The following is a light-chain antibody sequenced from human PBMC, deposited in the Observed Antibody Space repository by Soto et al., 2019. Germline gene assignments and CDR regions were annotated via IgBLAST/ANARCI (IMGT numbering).Light chain of an antibody. Sequence: QSVLTQPASVSGSPGQSITISCTGTSSDVGGYNYVSWYQLHPGKAPKLMVYEVSNRPSGVSNRFSGSKPGNTASLTISGLQAEDEADYYCSSYTSSTAYVFGTGTKGTVL. CDR1: SSDVGGYNY. J-gene: IGLJ1*01. CDR2: EVS. V-gene: IGLV2-14*01. CDR3: SSYTSSTAYV.